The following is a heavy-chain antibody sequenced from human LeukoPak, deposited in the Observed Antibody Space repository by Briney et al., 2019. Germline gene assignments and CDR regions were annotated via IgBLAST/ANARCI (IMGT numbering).Heavy chain of an antibody. J-gene: IGHJ4*02. CDR1: GGSISSYY. CDR3: AREYSSGWSGTGY. CDR2: VYYTGST. Sequence: PSETLSLTCIVSGGSISSYYWSWIRQPPGKGLEWLGYVYYTGSTNYNPSLESRVTISVDTSKNQFSLKLNSVTAADTAVYYCAREYSSGWSGTGYWGQGTLVTVSS. V-gene: IGHV4-59*01. D-gene: IGHD6-19*01.